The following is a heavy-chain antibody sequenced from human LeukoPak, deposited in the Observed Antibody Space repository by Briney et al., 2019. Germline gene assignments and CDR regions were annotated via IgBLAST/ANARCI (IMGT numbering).Heavy chain of an antibody. J-gene: IGHJ6*02. CDR1: GFTFSSYS. Sequence: GGSLRLSCAASGFTFSSYSMNWVRQAPGKGLEWVSSISSSSSYIYYADSVEGRFTISRDNAKNSLYLQMNSLRAEDTAVYYCAREAVHGSTSCYFCDYYYGMDVWGQGTTVTVSS. CDR3: AREAVHGSTSCYFCDYYYGMDV. CDR2: ISSSSSYI. V-gene: IGHV3-21*01. D-gene: IGHD2-2*01.